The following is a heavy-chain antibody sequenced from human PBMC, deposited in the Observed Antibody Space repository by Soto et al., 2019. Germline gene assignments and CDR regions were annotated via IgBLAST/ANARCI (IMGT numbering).Heavy chain of an antibody. CDR2: MNPNSGNT. D-gene: IGHD5-12*01. J-gene: IGHJ3*02. CDR1: GYTFTSYD. V-gene: IGHV1-8*01. CDR3: ARGIYSGYDFAFDI. Sequence: ASVKVSCKASGYTFTSYDINWVRQATGQGLEWMGWMNPNSGNTGYAQKFQGRVTMTRNTSIGTAYMELSSLRSEDTAVYYCARGIYSGYDFAFDIWGQGTMVTVSS.